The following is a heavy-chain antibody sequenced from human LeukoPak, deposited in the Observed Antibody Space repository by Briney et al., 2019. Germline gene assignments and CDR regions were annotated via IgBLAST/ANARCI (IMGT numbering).Heavy chain of an antibody. J-gene: IGHJ4*02. CDR3: AAQPGRYCSGGSCSLDY. V-gene: IGHV1-69*05. CDR2: IIPIFGTA. D-gene: IGHD2-15*01. Sequence: SVKVSCKASGGTFGSYAISWVRQAPGQGLEWMGRIIPIFGTANYAQKFQGRVTITTDESTSTAYMELSSLRSEDTAVYYCAAQPGRYCSGGSCSLDYWGQGTLVTVSS. CDR1: GGTFGSYA.